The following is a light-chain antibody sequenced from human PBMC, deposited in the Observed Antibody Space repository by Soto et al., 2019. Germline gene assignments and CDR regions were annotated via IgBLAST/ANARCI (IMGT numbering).Light chain of an antibody. V-gene: IGLV2-14*01. CDR2: EVS. CDR1: SSDVGGYKS. J-gene: IGLJ1*01. CDR3: SSFTSSSTLYV. Sequence: QSVLTQPASVSGSPGQSITISCTGTSSDVGGYKSVSWYQQHPGKAPKLMIYEVSNRPSGVSNRFSGSKSGNTASLTVSGLQAEDEADYYCSSFTSSSTLYVFGTGTKVTVL.